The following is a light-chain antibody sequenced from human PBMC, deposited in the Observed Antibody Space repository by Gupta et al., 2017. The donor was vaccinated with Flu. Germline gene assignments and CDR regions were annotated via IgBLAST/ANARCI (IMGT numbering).Light chain of an antibody. CDR1: QSISSY. J-gene: IGKJ2*01. Sequence: DIQMTQPPSSLSASVGDRVTITCRASQSISSYLNWYQQKPGKAPKLLIYAASSFQSGVPSRFSGSRSGRDFSLTIIRLIPPDFATSYSRQSYSTAPTSGQGTKLEIK. V-gene: IGKV1-39*01. CDR3: RQSYSTAPT. CDR2: AAS.